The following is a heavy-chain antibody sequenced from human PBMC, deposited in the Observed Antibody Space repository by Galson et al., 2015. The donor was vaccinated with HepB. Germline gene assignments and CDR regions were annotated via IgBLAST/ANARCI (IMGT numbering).Heavy chain of an antibody. CDR3: AREDNWNYWVY. CDR2: ISYDGTDK. J-gene: IGHJ4*02. CDR1: GFTFSNYG. D-gene: IGHD1-7*01. V-gene: IGHV3-30*03. Sequence: SLRLSCAASGFTFSNYGLHWVRQAPGKGLEWVAIISYDGTDKKYADSVKGRFTISRDNSKNTLYRQLDSLRAEDTAVYYCAREDNWNYWVYWGQGTLVTVSS.